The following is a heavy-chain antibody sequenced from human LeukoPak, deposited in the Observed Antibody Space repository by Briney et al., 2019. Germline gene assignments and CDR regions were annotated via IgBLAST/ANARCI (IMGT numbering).Heavy chain of an antibody. CDR1: GFTFSSPW. CDR3: VRTIPYYYGMDV. D-gene: IGHD3-9*01. Sequence: GGSLRLSCAASGFTFSSPWMHWVRQAPGKGLVWVSRIDSDGSSTSYVDSVQGRFTISRDNARNTLYLQMSSLRAEDTAVYYCVRTIPYYYGMDVWGQGTMVTVSS. CDR2: IDSDGSST. V-gene: IGHV3-74*01. J-gene: IGHJ6*02.